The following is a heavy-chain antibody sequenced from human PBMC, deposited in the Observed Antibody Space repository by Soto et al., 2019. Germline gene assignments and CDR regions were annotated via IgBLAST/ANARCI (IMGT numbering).Heavy chain of an antibody. V-gene: IGHV1-3*04. Sequence: QVQLVQSGAEEKKPGASVKVSCEASGYTFTNNAMHWVRQAPGQRHEWLGWSNTGNGNTKYSQKFQGRVTLTRDTSANTAHMELSSLTSEDTAVYYCARGWHLGGGAMDAWGQGTTVTVSS. J-gene: IGHJ6*02. CDR2: SNTGNGNT. CDR3: ARGWHLGGGAMDA. D-gene: IGHD3-10*01. CDR1: GYTFTNNA.